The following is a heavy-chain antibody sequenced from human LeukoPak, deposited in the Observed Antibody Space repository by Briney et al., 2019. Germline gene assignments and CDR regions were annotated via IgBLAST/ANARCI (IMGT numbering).Heavy chain of an antibody. J-gene: IGHJ3*02. CDR1: GGSISSSNW. D-gene: IGHD3-3*01. CDR3: ARDSDFWSGSNDAFDI. CDR2: IYHSGST. Sequence: SETLSLTCAVSGGSISSSNWWSWVRQPPGKGLEWIGEIYHSGSTNYNPSLKSRVTISVDKSKNQFSLKLSSVTAADTAVYYCARDSDFWSGSNDAFDIWGQGTMVTVSS. V-gene: IGHV4-4*02.